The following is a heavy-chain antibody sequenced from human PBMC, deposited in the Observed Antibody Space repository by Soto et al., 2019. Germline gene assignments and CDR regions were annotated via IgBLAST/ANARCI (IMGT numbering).Heavy chain of an antibody. V-gene: IGHV3-30-3*01. CDR1: GFSFSISP. J-gene: IGHJ4*02. D-gene: IGHD7-27*01. CDR2: ISYDGTNK. Sequence: QVQLVESGGGVVQRGRSLRLSCAASGFSFSISPMHWVRQAPGKGPEWVALISYDGTNKFYADSVQGRFTISRDNSKSTLYLQVDSLRPEDAAVYYCARDPKTSGGQHWAFDYFDSWGQGTLVTVSS. CDR3: ARDPKTSGGQHWAFDYFDS.